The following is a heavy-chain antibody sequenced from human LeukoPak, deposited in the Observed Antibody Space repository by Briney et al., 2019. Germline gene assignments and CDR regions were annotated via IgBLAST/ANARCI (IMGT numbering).Heavy chain of an antibody. Sequence: PGGSLRLSCAASGFTFSSYSMNWVRQAPGKGLEWVSAISGSGGSTYYADSVKGRFTISRDNSKNTLYLQMNSLRAEDTAVYYCAKDPRRHIVVVPAANNWFDPWGQGTLVTVSS. CDR1: GFTFSSYS. J-gene: IGHJ5*02. CDR3: AKDPRRHIVVVPAANNWFDP. CDR2: ISGSGGST. D-gene: IGHD2-2*01. V-gene: IGHV3-23*01.